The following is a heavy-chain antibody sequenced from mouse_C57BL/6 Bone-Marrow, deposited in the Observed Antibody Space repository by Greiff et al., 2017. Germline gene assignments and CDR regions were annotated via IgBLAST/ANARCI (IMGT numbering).Heavy chain of an antibody. J-gene: IGHJ1*03. D-gene: IGHD2-3*01. CDR3: ARDGKGYFDV. Sequence: QVQLQQSGAELVRPGASVKLSCKASGYTFTDYYINWVKQRPGQGLEWIARIYPGSGNTYYNEKFKGKATLTAEKSSSTAYMQLSSLTSEDSAVYFCARDGKGYFDVWGTGTTVTVSS. CDR1: GYTFTDYY. CDR2: IYPGSGNT. V-gene: IGHV1-76*01.